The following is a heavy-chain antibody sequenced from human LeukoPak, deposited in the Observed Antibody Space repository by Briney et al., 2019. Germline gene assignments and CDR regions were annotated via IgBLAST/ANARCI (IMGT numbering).Heavy chain of an antibody. D-gene: IGHD3-22*01. CDR3: ARDAWIYDSSGYYQRDAFDI. J-gene: IGHJ3*02. Sequence: SGGSLRLSCAASGFTFSNSWMTWVRQAPGKGLEWVASMIGDGGEIHYVDSVKGRFTISRDNAKNSLYLQMNSLTAEDTAVYYCARDAWIYDSSGYYQRDAFDIWGQGTMVTVSS. V-gene: IGHV3-7*01. CDR2: MIGDGGEI. CDR1: GFTFSNSW.